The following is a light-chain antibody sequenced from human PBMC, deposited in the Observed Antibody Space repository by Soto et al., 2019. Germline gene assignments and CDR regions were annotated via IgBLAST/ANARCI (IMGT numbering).Light chain of an antibody. CDR3: QQRSTWPYT. CDR1: QSVSRY. CDR2: DAS. Sequence: EIVLTQSPATLSLSPGERATLSCRASQSVSRYVAWYQQKPGQAPRLLIFDASTSATGIPARFSGSGSGTDFTLTISSLEPEDFAVYYCQQRSTWPYTFGQGTKVDIK. J-gene: IGKJ2*01. V-gene: IGKV3-11*01.